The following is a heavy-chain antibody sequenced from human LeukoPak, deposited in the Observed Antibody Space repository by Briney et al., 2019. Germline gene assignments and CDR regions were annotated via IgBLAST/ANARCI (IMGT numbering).Heavy chain of an antibody. J-gene: IGHJ4*02. CDR3: ARNLFITMIRGVRFDY. CDR1: GFTFDNYA. Sequence: PGGSLRLSCAASGFTFDNYAVSWVRQAPGKGLEWVSSISGSGGSTCYADSVKGRFTISRDNSKNTLYLQMNSLRAEDTAVYYCARNLFITMIRGVRFDYWGQGTLVTVSS. CDR2: ISGSGGST. D-gene: IGHD3-10*01. V-gene: IGHV3-23*01.